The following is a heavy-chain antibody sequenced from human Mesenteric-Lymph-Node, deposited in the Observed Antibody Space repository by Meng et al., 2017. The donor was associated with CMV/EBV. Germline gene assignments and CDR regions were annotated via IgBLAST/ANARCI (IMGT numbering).Heavy chain of an antibody. V-gene: IGHV3-7*03. CDR1: GFTFNSYW. CDR3: ARVNGPGIDPFMDV. D-gene: IGHD2-8*01. J-gene: IGHJ6*02. CDR2: IKQDGSEK. Sequence: GESLKISCAASGFTFNSYWMSWVRQAPGKGLEWVANIKQDGSEKYYVDSVKGRFTISRDNAKNSLYLQMNSLRAEDTAVYYCARVNGPGIDPFMDVWGQGTTVTVSS.